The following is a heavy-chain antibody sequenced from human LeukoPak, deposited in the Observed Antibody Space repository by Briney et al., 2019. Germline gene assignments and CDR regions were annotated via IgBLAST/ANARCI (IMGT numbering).Heavy chain of an antibody. V-gene: IGHV3-21*01. CDR2: ISSKSGFI. CDR3: ARILGGYSSGWYYLDY. J-gene: IGHJ4*02. D-gene: IGHD6-19*01. CDR1: GFTFSSYW. Sequence: PGGSLRLSCAASGFTFSSYWMSWVRQAPGKGLEWVSSISSKSGFIYYADSIKGRFTISRDNAKNSLYLQMNSLRAEDTAVYYCARILGGYSSGWYYLDYWGQGTLVTVSS.